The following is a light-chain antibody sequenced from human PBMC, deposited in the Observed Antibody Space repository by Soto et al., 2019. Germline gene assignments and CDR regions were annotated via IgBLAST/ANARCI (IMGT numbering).Light chain of an antibody. CDR1: QSVSIW. J-gene: IGKJ1*01. CDR2: KSS. Sequence: DIQMTQSPSTLSASEGDRVTISCRASQSVSIWLAWYQQKPGRAPKLLIYKSSILESGVPSRFSGSGSGTEFTLTISSLQPDDFATYYCQQSTRFGQGTKVDIK. CDR3: QQSTR. V-gene: IGKV1-5*03.